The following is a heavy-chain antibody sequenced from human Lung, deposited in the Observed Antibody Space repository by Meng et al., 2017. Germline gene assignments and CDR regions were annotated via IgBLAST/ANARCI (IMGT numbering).Heavy chain of an antibody. V-gene: IGHV4-30-4*01. J-gene: IGHJ2*01. CDR1: GCSISSSNYY. Sequence: QVPPQEAGPVLVKPSQTLSLTCTVSGCSISSSNYYWSCIRQPPGKGLEWSGHIYNSGSTYYNPSLKSRITISVDTSKNQFSLKLSSVTAADTAVYYCARGQKGYFDLWGRGTLVTVSS. CDR2: IYNSGST. CDR3: ARGQKGYFDL.